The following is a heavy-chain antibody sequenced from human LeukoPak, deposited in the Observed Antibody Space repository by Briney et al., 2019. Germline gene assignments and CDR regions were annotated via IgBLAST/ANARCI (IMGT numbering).Heavy chain of an antibody. CDR2: INHSGST. D-gene: IGHD1-26*01. Sequence: SETLSLTCAVYGGSFSGYYWSWIRQPPGKGLEWIGEINHSGSTNYNPSLKSRVTISVDTSKNQFSLKLSSVTAADTAVYYCAGDSGSYQSWFDPWGQGTLVTVSS. J-gene: IGHJ5*02. CDR3: AGDSGSYQSWFDP. V-gene: IGHV4-34*01. CDR1: GGSFSGYY.